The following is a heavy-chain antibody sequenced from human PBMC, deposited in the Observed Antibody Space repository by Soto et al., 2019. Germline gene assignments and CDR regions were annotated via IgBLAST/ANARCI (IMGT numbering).Heavy chain of an antibody. V-gene: IGHV3-21*01. J-gene: IGHJ6*02. D-gene: IGHD3-10*01. CDR1: GFTFSSYS. CDR3: ARSGDPSLLWFGELYYYYYYYGMDV. CDR2: ISSSSSYI. Sequence: GGSLRLSCAASGFTFSSYSMNWVRQAPGKGLEWVSSISSSSSYIYYADSVKGRFTISRDNAKNSLYLQMNSLRAEDTAVYYCARSGDPSLLWFGELYYYYYYYGMDVWGQGTTVTVSS.